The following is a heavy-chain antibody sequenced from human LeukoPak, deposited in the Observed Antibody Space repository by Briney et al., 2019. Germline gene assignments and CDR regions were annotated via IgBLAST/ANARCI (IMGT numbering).Heavy chain of an antibody. CDR2: INAGNGNT. D-gene: IGHD6-19*01. V-gene: IGHV1-3*01. Sequence: ASVKVSCKASGYTFTSYAMHRVRQAPGQRLEWMGWINAGNGNTKYSQKFQGRVTITRDTSASTAYMELSSLRSEDTAVYYCARGEASSGWYSDWGYVQHWGQGTLVTVSS. CDR3: ARGEASSGWYSDWGYVQH. CDR1: GYTFTSYA. J-gene: IGHJ1*01.